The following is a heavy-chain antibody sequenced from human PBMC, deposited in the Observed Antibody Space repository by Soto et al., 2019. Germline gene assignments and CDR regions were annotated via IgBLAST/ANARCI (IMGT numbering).Heavy chain of an antibody. CDR2: ISGSGDRT. D-gene: IGHD3-3*01. Sequence: GSLRLSCVASGXTFSSYSMRWVRQVPGKGLEWVSCISGSGDRTYYADSVKGLFTISRKNSKKTLYLQMNRLRADDTDVYYCATFWSGYYDGFDSWGQGTLGTVS. CDR1: GXTFSSYS. V-gene: IGHV3-23*01. CDR3: ATFWSGYYDGFDS. J-gene: IGHJ4*02.